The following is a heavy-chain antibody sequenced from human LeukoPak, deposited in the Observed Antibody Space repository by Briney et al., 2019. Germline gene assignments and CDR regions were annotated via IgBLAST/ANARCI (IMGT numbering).Heavy chain of an antibody. D-gene: IGHD6-6*01. V-gene: IGHV4-39*01. CDR1: GGSISSSSYY. CDR3: ARHRGSSSLFDY. Sequence: SENLSLTCTVSGGSISSSSYYWGWIRQPPGKGLEWIGSIYYSGSTYYNPSLKSRITISVDTSKNQFSLRLSSVTAADTAVYYCARHRGSSSLFDYWGQGTLVTVSS. J-gene: IGHJ4*02. CDR2: IYYSGST.